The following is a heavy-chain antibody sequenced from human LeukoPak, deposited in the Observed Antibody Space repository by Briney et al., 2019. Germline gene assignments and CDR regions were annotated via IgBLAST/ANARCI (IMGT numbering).Heavy chain of an antibody. D-gene: IGHD6-6*01. V-gene: IGHV3-23*01. Sequence: GGSLRLSCAASGFTFSSYGMSWVRQAPGKGMEWVSAISGSGGSTYYADSVKGRFTISSDNSKNTLYLQMNSLRAEDTAVYYCARAVEYSSSAGFDYWGQGTLVTVSS. CDR1: GFTFSSYG. CDR3: ARAVEYSSSAGFDY. J-gene: IGHJ4*02. CDR2: ISGSGGST.